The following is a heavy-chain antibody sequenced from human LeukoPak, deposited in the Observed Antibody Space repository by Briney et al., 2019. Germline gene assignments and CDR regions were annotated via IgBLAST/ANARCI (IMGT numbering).Heavy chain of an antibody. D-gene: IGHD2-15*01. CDR2: IYYSGST. V-gene: IGHV4-59*02. CDR3: ASTSGYCSGGNCYSAFDY. Sequence: SETLSLTCTVSGGSVSTYYWNWIRQPPGRGLEWIGYIYYSGSTNYNPSLKSRLTISVDTSNNQFSLKLSSVTAADTAVYYCASTSGYCSGGNCYSAFDYWGQGTLVTVSS. CDR1: GGSVSTYY. J-gene: IGHJ4*02.